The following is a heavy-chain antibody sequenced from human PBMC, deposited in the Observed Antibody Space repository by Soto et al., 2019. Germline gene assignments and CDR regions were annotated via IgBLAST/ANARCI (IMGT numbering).Heavy chain of an antibody. Sequence: EVQLLESGGGLVQPGGSLRLSCAASGFTFTTYAMTWVRRAPGKGLEWVSAISGSGGSTHYADSVKGRFTISRDSSKNTVFLQMNSLRAEDSAAYYCAKNWDTAYSSSSHWGQETLVTVSS. V-gene: IGHV3-23*01. D-gene: IGHD6-6*01. CDR1: GFTFTTYA. CDR3: AKNWDTAYSSSSH. CDR2: ISGSGGST. J-gene: IGHJ4*02.